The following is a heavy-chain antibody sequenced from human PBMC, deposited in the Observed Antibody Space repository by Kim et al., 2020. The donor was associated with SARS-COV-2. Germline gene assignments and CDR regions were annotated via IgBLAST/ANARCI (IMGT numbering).Heavy chain of an antibody. D-gene: IGHD5-12*01. J-gene: IGHJ6*02. CDR3: AREGIVATIGSYYYYYGMDV. V-gene: IGHV3-30*01. Sequence: RFTISRDNSKNTLYLQMNSLRAEDTAVYYCAREGIVATIGSYYYYYGMDVWGQGTTVTVSS.